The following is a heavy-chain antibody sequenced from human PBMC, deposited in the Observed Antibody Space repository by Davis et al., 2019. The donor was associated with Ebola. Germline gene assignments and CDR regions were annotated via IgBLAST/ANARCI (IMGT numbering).Heavy chain of an antibody. J-gene: IGHJ6*02. CDR1: GFSFDQYW. D-gene: IGHD1-26*01. V-gene: IGHV3-7*03. Sequence: PGGSLRLSCVVSGFSFDQYWMSWVRQAPGKGLEWVANIKQDGSEKRYVDSVKGRFTISRDNAKNSMYLQMNSLRAEDTAVYYCATRYSGNFWDLYYYYGMDVWGQGTTVTVSS. CDR3: ATRYSGNFWDLYYYYGMDV. CDR2: IKQDGSEK.